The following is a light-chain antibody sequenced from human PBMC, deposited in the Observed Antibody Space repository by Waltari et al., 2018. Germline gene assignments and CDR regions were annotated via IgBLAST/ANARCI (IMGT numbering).Light chain of an antibody. J-gene: IGKJ1*01. CDR2: WAS. CDR1: QSVIHSSNTRSS. CDR3: HQYCSTPLT. V-gene: IGKV4-1*01. Sequence: DIVMTQSPDSLAVSLGERATINCKSSQSVIHSSNTRSSLAWYQQKPGQPPKLPMYWASTRQPGVPYRFSGSGSGTDFTLTISTLQAEDVAVYYCHQYCSTPLTFGQGTKVDIK.